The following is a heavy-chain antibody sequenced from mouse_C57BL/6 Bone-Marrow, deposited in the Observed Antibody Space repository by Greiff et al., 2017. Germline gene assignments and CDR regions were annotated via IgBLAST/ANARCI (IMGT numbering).Heavy chain of an antibody. Sequence: EVQLVESGGGLVKPGGSLKLSCAASGFTFSSYAMSWVRQTPEKRLEWVATISDGGSYTYYPDNVKGRFTISRDNAKNNLYLQMSHLKSEDTAMYYCARGNWGYYFDYWGQGTTLTVSS. CDR1: GFTFSSYA. CDR3: ARGNWGYYFDY. V-gene: IGHV5-4*01. D-gene: IGHD4-1*01. J-gene: IGHJ2*01. CDR2: ISDGGSYT.